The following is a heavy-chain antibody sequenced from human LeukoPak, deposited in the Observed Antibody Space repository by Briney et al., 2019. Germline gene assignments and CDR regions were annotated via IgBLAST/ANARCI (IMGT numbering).Heavy chain of an antibody. V-gene: IGHV3-7*01. J-gene: IGHJ3*02. CDR1: GFTFSSYW. CDR2: IKQDGREK. D-gene: IGHD6-19*01. Sequence: PGGSLRLSCAASGFTFSSYWMSWVRQAPGKGLEWVANIKQDGREKYYVDSGKGRFTISRDNAKNSLYLQMNSLRAEATAVYYCASLESSGWYEGAFDIWGQGTMVTVSS. CDR3: ASLESSGWYEGAFDI.